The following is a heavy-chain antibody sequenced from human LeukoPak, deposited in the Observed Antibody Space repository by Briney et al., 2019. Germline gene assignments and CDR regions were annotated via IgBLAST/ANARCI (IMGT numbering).Heavy chain of an antibody. V-gene: IGHV4-39*01. Sequence: SETLSLTCTVSGGSISSSSYYWGWIRQPPGKGLEWIGSIYYSGSTYYNPSLKSRVTISVDTSKNQFSLKLSSVTAADTAVYYCARHLIVLMVYAIRPNNWFDPWGQGTLVTVSS. J-gene: IGHJ5*02. CDR2: IYYSGST. CDR1: GGSISSSSYY. D-gene: IGHD2-8*01. CDR3: ARHLIVLMVYAIRPNNWFDP.